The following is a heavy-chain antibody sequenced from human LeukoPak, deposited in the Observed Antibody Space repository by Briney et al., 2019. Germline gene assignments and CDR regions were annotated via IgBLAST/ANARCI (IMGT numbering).Heavy chain of an antibody. CDR1: GYTFTGHY. J-gene: IGHJ4*02. D-gene: IGHD3-16*01. CDR2: INPNSGGT. V-gene: IGHV1-2*02. Sequence: AALKVSCKASGYTFTGHYMHLVRQAPGQGLEWMGCINPNSGGTNYAQKFQGRVTMTRHTAISTAYMELSRLRADDTTVDYCARDLGLSGFDYWGQGPLVTVSS. CDR3: ARDLGLSGFDY.